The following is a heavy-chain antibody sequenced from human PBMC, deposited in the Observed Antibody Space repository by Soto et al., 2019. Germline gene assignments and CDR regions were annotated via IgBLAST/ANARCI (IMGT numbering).Heavy chain of an antibody. CDR3: ARHIRSEGGAGFFDY. V-gene: IGHV4-39*01. CDR2: IYYSGST. J-gene: IGHJ4*02. CDR1: GGSISSSSYY. D-gene: IGHD1-26*01. Sequence: SETLSLTCTVSGGSISSSSYYWGWIRQPPGKGLEWIGSIYYSGSTYYNPSLKSRVTISVDTSKNQFSLKLSSVTAADTAVYYCARHIRSEGGAGFFDYWGQGTLVTVSS.